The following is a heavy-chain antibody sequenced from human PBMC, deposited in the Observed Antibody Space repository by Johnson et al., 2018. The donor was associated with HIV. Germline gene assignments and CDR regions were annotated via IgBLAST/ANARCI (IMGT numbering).Heavy chain of an antibody. D-gene: IGHD3-10*01. CDR1: GFTFSSYW. CDR3: AKGLVTYDYGLVI. V-gene: IGHV3-33*06. Sequence: VQLLESGGGLVQPGGSLRLSCAASGFTFSSYWMSWVRQAPGKGLEWVAVIWYDGSNKYYADSVKGRFTISRDNSKNTLYLQMNSLRAEYTAVYYCAKGLVTYDYGLVIWGPGTMVTVSS. CDR2: IWYDGSNK. J-gene: IGHJ3*02.